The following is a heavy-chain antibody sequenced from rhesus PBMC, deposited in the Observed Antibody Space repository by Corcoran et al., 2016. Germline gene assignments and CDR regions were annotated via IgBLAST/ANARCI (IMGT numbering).Heavy chain of an antibody. Sequence: QVQLQQWGQGLVKPSETLSLTCAVSGGSISDYYYWTWIRQPPGKGLEWIGYIYGNSARTNYNPSLKNRVTISKDTPKHQFSLKLSSVTAADPAVYYCARRPAGNSKYWYFDLWGPGTPITISS. J-gene: IGHJ2*01. CDR1: GGSISDYYY. V-gene: IGHV4-73*01. CDR2: IYGNSART. CDR3: ARRPAGNSKYWYFDL.